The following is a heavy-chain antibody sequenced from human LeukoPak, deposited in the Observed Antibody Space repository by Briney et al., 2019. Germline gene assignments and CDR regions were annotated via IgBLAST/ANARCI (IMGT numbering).Heavy chain of an antibody. CDR3: ARDQPYDYGDYVGWFAYYFDY. Sequence: GGSLRLSCAASGFTFSSYAVHWVRQAPGKGLEWVAVISYDGSNKYYADSVKGRFTISRDNSKNTLYLQMNSLRAEDTAVYYCARDQPYDYGDYVGWFAYYFDYWGQGTLVTVSS. CDR2: ISYDGSNK. D-gene: IGHD4-17*01. CDR1: GFTFSSYA. V-gene: IGHV3-30-3*01. J-gene: IGHJ4*02.